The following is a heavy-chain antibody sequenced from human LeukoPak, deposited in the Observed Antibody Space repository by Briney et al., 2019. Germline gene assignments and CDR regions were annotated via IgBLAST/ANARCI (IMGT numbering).Heavy chain of an antibody. CDR2: ISSSSSTI. J-gene: IGHJ4*02. V-gene: IGHV3-48*01. Sequence: GGSLRLSCAASGFTFSSYSMNWVRQAPGKGLEWVSYISSSSSTIYYADSVKGRFTISRDNAKNSLYLQMNSLRAEDTAVYYCARVDDYYDSSGYYYPFDYWGQGTLVTVSS. D-gene: IGHD3-22*01. CDR1: GFTFSSYS. CDR3: ARVDDYYDSSGYYYPFDY.